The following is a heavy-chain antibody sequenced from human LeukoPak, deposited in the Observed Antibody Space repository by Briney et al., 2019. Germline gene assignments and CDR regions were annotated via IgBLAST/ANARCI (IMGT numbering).Heavy chain of an antibody. V-gene: IGHV4-34*01. CDR1: GGSFSGYY. CDR2: INHSGST. D-gene: IGHD3-10*01. J-gene: IGHJ4*02. CDR3: AKYYYGSGSYAPLED. Sequence: SETLSLACAVYGGSFSGYYWSWIRQPPGKGLEWIGEINHSGSTNYNPSPKSRVTISVDTSKNQFSLKLSSVTAADTAVYYCAKYYYGSGSYAPLEDWGQGTLVTVSS.